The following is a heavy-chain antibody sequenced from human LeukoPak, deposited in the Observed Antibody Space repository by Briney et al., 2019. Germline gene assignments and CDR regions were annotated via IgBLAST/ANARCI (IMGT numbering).Heavy chain of an antibody. CDR3: VSKWFDP. V-gene: IGHV4-59*03. CDR1: GGSISSYY. CDR2: IYYSGDT. J-gene: IGHJ5*02. Sequence: SETLSLTCTVSGGSISSYYWSWIRQSPGGGLEWIGYIYYSGDTAYNPSLRSRVTLSVDTSKNQFSLQLRSVTTADTAVYYCVSKWFDPWGQGTQVIVSP.